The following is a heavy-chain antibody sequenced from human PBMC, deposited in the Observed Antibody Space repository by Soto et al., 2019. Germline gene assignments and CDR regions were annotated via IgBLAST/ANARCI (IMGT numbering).Heavy chain of an antibody. Sequence: SETLSLTCTVSGDSISSTNYYWGWIRQPPGKGLEWIGTFYSGRGNYYNPSLKSRVTISVDTSKNQFSLRLSSVTAAGTAVYYCARHSTENYRYNYYFTMDVWGQGTTVTVSS. CDR2: FYSGRGN. CDR3: ARHSTENYRYNYYFTMDV. D-gene: IGHD1-7*01. J-gene: IGHJ6*02. V-gene: IGHV4-39*01. CDR1: GDSISSTNYY.